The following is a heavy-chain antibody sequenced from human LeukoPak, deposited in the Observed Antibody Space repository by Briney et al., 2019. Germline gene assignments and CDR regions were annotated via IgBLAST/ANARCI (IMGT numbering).Heavy chain of an antibody. CDR2: IYTSGST. CDR1: GGSISSYY. D-gene: IGHD3-3*01. CDR3: ARHGYTYYDFWSGSMGWFDP. Sequence: SETLSLTCTVSGGSISSYYWSWIRQPPGKGLEWIGYIYTSGSTNYNPSLKSRVTISVDTSKNQFSLKLSAVTAADTAVYYCARHGYTYYDFWSGSMGWFDPWGQGTLVTVSS. J-gene: IGHJ5*02. V-gene: IGHV4-4*09.